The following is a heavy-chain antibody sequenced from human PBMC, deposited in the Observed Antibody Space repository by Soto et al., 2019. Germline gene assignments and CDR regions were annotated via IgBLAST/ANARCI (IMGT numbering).Heavy chain of an antibody. J-gene: IGHJ4*02. D-gene: IGHD3-22*01. CDR3: ASLDSSGYSPFDY. CDR2: IYYSGST. CDR1: GGSISSGDYY. V-gene: IGHV4-30-4*01. Sequence: QVQLQESGPGLVKPSQTLSLTCTVSGGSISSGDYYWSWIRQPPGKGLEWIGYIYYSGSTYYNPSRTSRVTISVDTSKNQFSLKLSSVTAADTAVYYCASLDSSGYSPFDYWGQGTLVTVSS.